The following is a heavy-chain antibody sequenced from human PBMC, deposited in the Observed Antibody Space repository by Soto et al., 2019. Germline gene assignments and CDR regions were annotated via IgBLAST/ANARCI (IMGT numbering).Heavy chain of an antibody. D-gene: IGHD3-9*01. J-gene: IGHJ4*02. CDR2: IYYSGST. V-gene: IGHV4-31*03. CDR1: GGSISSGGYY. CDR3: ARTGGVLRYFVDELYYFDY. Sequence: SETLSLTCTVSGGSISSGGYYWSWIRQHPGKGLEWIGYIYYSGSTYYNPSLKSRVTISVDTSKNQFSLKLSSVTAADTAVYYCARTGGVLRYFVDELYYFDYWGQGTLVTVSS.